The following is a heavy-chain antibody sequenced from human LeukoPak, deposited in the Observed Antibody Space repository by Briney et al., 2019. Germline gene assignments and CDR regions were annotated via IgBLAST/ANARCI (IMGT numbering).Heavy chain of an antibody. CDR1: GGSFSGYY. J-gene: IGHJ4*02. V-gene: IGHV4-34*01. Sequence: SETLSLTCAVYGGSFSGYYWSWIRQPPGKGLEWIGEINHSGSTNYNPSLKSRVTISVDTSKNQFSLKLSSVTAADTAVYYCARGLRGYSYGRPFDYWGQGTLVTVPS. CDR2: INHSGST. CDR3: ARGLRGYSYGRPFDY. D-gene: IGHD5-18*01.